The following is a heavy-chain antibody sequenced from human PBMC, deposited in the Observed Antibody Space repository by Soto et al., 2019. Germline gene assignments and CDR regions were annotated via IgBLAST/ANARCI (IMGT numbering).Heavy chain of an antibody. CDR1: GFTFSSYG. CDR3: ARIKGPEQPSSRVYYYYGMDV. J-gene: IGHJ6*02. V-gene: IGHV3-33*01. Sequence: QVQLVESGGGVVQPGRSLRLSCAASGFTFSSYGMHWVRQAPGKRLEWVAVIWYDGSNKYYADSVKGRFTISRDNSKNTLYLQMNSLRAEDTAVYYCARIKGPEQPSSRVYYYYGMDVWGQGTTVTVSS. CDR2: IWYDGSNK. D-gene: IGHD2-2*01.